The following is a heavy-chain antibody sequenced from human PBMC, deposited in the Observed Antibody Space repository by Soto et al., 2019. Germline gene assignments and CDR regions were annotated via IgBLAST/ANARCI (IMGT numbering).Heavy chain of an antibody. Sequence: QVQLVQSGAEVKKPGASVKVSCKTSGYTFTSHGISWVRQAPGQGLEWMGWIRPYNGDTNYAQKLQGRVSVTTDSSTRTAYMELRSLRSEDTAVYYCARMVRGSTVGYYYYMDVWGKGTTVTVSS. J-gene: IGHJ6*03. CDR2: IRPYNGDT. V-gene: IGHV1-18*01. CDR1: GYTFTSHG. D-gene: IGHD3-10*01. CDR3: ARMVRGSTVGYYYYMDV.